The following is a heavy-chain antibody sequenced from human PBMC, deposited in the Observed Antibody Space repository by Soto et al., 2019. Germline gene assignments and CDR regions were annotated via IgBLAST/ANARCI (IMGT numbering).Heavy chain of an antibody. CDR3: ARHSRDTTVTTGWVDY. CDR1: GGSISSSSYY. CDR2: IYYSGST. J-gene: IGHJ4*02. D-gene: IGHD4-4*01. V-gene: IGHV4-39*01. Sequence: SETLSLTCTVSGGSISSSSYYWGWIRQPPGKGLEWIGSIYYSGSTYYNPSLKSRVTISVDTSKNQFSLKLSSVTAADTAVYYCARHSRDTTVTTGWVDYWGQGTLVTVSS.